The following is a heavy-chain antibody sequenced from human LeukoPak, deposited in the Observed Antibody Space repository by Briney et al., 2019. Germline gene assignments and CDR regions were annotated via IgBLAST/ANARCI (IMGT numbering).Heavy chain of an antibody. V-gene: IGHV3-23*01. Sequence: GGSLRLSCAASGLTFSSYAMSWVRQAPGKGLEWVSAISGSGGSTYYADSVKGRFTISRDNSKNTLYLQMNSLRAEDTAVYYCARAMSIAARLQTIFDYWGQGTLVTVSS. CDR1: GLTFSSYA. CDR3: ARAMSIAARLQTIFDY. J-gene: IGHJ4*02. D-gene: IGHD6-6*01. CDR2: ISGSGGST.